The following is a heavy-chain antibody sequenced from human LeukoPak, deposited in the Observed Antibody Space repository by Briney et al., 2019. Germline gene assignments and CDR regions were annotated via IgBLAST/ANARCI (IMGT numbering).Heavy chain of an antibody. Sequence: SQTLSLTCAVSGGSISSGGYSWSWIRQPPGKGLEWIGYIYHSGSTYYNPSLKSRVTISVDRSKNQFSLKLSSVTAADTAVYYCARSPENWFDPWGQGTLVTVFS. CDR2: IYHSGST. CDR3: ARSPENWFDP. V-gene: IGHV4-30-2*01. CDR1: GGSISSGGYS. J-gene: IGHJ5*02.